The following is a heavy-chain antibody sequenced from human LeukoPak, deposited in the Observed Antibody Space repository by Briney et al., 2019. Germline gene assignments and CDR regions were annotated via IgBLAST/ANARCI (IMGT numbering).Heavy chain of an antibody. CDR3: ARSLYCGGDCFDY. CDR1: GGTFSIYA. CDR2: IIPIFGTA. Sequence: GASVKVSCKAAGGTFSIYASGWVLQAPGQGLEWMGGIIPIFGTANYAQKFQGRVTITADESTSTAYMELHSLRSEDTAVYYWARSLYCGGDCFDYWGRGTLVTVSS. J-gene: IGHJ4*02. V-gene: IGHV1-69*13. D-gene: IGHD2-21*01.